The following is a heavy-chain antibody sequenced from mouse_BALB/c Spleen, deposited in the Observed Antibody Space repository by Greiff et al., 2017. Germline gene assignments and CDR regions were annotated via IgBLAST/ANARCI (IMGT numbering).Heavy chain of an antibody. J-gene: IGHJ2*01. Sequence: QVQLHQPGAELVKPGASVKLSCKASGYTFTSYWMHWVKQRPGQGLEWIGEINPSNGRTNYNEKFKSKATLTVDKSSSTAYMQLSSLTSEDSAVYYGARFGNGNYAYYFGDWGQGTTLTVSS. CDR3: ARFGNGNYAYYFGD. D-gene: IGHD2-1*01. V-gene: IGHV1S81*02. CDR2: INPSNGRT. CDR1: GYTFTSYW.